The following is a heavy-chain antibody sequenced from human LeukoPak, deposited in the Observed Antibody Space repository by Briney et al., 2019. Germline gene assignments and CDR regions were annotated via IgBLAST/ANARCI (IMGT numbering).Heavy chain of an antibody. CDR3: ARDGVTGHFEW. J-gene: IGHJ4*01. CDR1: GYNFNSYG. V-gene: IGHV1-18*01. CDR2: IEPSNGNI. D-gene: IGHD3-9*01. Sequence: ASVMLSCKASGYNFNSYGVCWVRQAPGQGREGLEWIEPSNGNITNAEKAQDRITMITDTSTSTAYMDLRSLRSDDAAVYYCARDGVTGHFEWWGRGTLITVSS.